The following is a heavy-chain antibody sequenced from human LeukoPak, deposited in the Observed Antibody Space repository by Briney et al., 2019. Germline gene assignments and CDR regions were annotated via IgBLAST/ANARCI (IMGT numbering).Heavy chain of an antibody. D-gene: IGHD2-8*01. CDR1: GFTFSSYA. Sequence: GRSLRLSCAASGFTFSSYAMHWVRQAPGKGLEWVAVISYDGSNKYYADSVKGRFTISRDNSKNTLYLQMNSLRAEDTAVYYCARPLVRTRYYFDYWGQGTLVAVSS. J-gene: IGHJ4*02. CDR2: ISYDGSNK. V-gene: IGHV3-30-3*01. CDR3: ARPLVRTRYYFDY.